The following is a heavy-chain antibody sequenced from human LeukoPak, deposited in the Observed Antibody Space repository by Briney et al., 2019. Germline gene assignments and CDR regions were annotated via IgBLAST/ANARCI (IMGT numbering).Heavy chain of an antibody. V-gene: IGHV3-21*01. D-gene: IGHD3-16*01. CDR1: GFTFSSYS. CDR2: ISSSSSYI. Sequence: PGGSLRLSCAASGFTFSSYSMNWVRQAPGKGLEWVSSISSSSSYIYYADSVKGRFTVSRDNAKNSLCLQMNSLRAEDTAVYYCARIGRGGIVDYFDYWGQGTLVTVSS. CDR3: ARIGRGGIVDYFDY. J-gene: IGHJ4*02.